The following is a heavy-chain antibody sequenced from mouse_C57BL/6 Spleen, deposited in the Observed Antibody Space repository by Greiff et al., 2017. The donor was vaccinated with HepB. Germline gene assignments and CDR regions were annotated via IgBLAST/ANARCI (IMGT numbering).Heavy chain of an antibody. CDR3: ARVSYYYGSRGGAMDY. V-gene: IGHV1-18*01. D-gene: IGHD1-1*01. CDR1: GYTFTDYN. J-gene: IGHJ4*01. CDR2: INPNNGGT. Sequence: EVQLQESGPELVKPGASVKIPCKASGYTFTDYNMDWVKQSHGKSLEWIGDINPNNGGTIYNQKFKGKATLTVDKSSSTAYMELRSLTSEDTAVYYCARVSYYYGSRGGAMDYWGQGTSVTVSS.